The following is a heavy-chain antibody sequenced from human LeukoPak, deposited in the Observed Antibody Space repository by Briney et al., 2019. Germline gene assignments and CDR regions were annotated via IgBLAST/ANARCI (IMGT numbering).Heavy chain of an antibody. Sequence: PSETLSLTCTVSGGSISSGSYYWSWIRQPAGKGLEWIGRIYTSGSTNYNPSLKSRVTISVDTSKNQFSLKLSTVTAADTAVYYCARDSITMILENAFDIWGQGTMVTVSS. D-gene: IGHD3-22*01. CDR3: ARDSITMILENAFDI. CDR1: GGSISSGSYY. J-gene: IGHJ3*02. V-gene: IGHV4-61*02. CDR2: IYTSGST.